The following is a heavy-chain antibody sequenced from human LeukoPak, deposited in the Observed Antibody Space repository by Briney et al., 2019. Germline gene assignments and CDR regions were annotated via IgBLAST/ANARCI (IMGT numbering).Heavy chain of an antibody. CDR2: IIPIFGTA. V-gene: IGHV1-69*05. D-gene: IGHD1-20*01. J-gene: IGHJ6*03. CDR3: ARDERITGSPGKYYYYYYYMDV. CDR1: GGTFSSYA. Sequence: SVKVSCKASGGTFSSYAMSWVRQAPGQGLEWMGGIIPIFGTANYAQKFQGRVTITTDESTSTAYMELSSLRSEDTAVYYCARDERITGSPGKYYYYYYYMDVWGKGTTVTVSS.